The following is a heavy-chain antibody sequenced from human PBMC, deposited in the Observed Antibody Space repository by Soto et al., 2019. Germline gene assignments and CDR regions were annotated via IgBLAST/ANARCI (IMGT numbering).Heavy chain of an antibody. Sequence: GGSLRLSCAASGFTFSTYDMHWVRQATGKGLEWVSGIGTAGDTYYAGSVKGRFTISRDNSKNTLYLQMNSLRAEDTAVYYCAKDRSCSGGSCYSEVAFDIWGQGTMVTVSS. CDR2: IGTAGDT. CDR3: AKDRSCSGGSCYSEVAFDI. V-gene: IGHV3-13*01. D-gene: IGHD2-15*01. J-gene: IGHJ3*02. CDR1: GFTFSTYD.